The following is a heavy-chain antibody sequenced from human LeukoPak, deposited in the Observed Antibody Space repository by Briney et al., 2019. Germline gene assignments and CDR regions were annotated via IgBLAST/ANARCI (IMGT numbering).Heavy chain of an antibody. V-gene: IGHV1-18*04. D-gene: IGHD2-15*01. Sequence: ASVKVSCKASGYTFTGYYMHWVRQAPGQGLEWMGWISGYNGNTNYAQKLQGRVTVTTDTSTNTAYMELRSLRSDDTAMYYCARDGLMLPCDYWGQGTLVTVSS. J-gene: IGHJ4*02. CDR1: GYTFTGYY. CDR2: ISGYNGNT. CDR3: ARDGLMLPCDY.